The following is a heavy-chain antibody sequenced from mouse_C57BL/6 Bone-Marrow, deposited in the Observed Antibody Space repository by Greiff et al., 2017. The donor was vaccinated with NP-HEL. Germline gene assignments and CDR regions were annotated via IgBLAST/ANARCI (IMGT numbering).Heavy chain of an antibody. CDR2: INPYNGGT. CDR1: GYTFTDYY. CDR3: APLRAFDY. Sequence: EVKLQESGPVLVKPGASVKMSCKASGYTFTDYYMNWVKQSHGKSLEWIGVINPYNGGTSYNQKFKGKATLTVDKSSSTAYMELNSLTSEDSAVYYCAPLRAFDYWGQGTTLTVSS. J-gene: IGHJ2*01. D-gene: IGHD1-2*01. V-gene: IGHV1-19*01.